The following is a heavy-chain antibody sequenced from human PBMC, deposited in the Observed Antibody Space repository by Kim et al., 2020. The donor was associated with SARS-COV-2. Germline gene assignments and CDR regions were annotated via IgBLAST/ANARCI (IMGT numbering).Heavy chain of an antibody. CDR3: ARHRGRWGGSGSYSETHYYYYGMDV. D-gene: IGHD3-10*01. V-gene: IGHV5-10-1*01. CDR1: GYSFTSYW. Sequence: GESLKISCKGSGYSFTSYWISWVRQMPGKGLEWMGRIDPSDSYTNYSPSFQGHVTISADKSISTAYLQWSSLKASDTAMYYCARHRGRWGGSGSYSETHYYYYGMDVWGQGTTVTVSS. CDR2: IDPSDSYT. J-gene: IGHJ6*02.